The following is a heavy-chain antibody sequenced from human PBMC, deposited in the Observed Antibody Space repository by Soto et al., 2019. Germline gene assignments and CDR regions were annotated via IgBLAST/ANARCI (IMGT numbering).Heavy chain of an antibody. J-gene: IGHJ6*02. D-gene: IGHD6-6*01. CDR2: INHSGST. CDR1: GGSFSGYY. Sequence: SETLSLTCAVYGGSFSGYYWSWIRQPPGKGLEWIGEINHSGSTNYNPSLKSRVTISVDTSKNQFSLKLSSVTAADTAVYYCARKPTSSIAARPGIYGMDVWGQGTTVT. CDR3: ARKPTSSIAARPGIYGMDV. V-gene: IGHV4-34*01.